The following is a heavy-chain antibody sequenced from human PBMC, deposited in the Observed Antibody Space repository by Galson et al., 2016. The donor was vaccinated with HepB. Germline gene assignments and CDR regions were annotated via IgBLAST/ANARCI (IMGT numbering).Heavy chain of an antibody. CDR1: GGSITSSGHY. D-gene: IGHD1-26*01. CDR3: ARRPSGSWVMGECYFDS. Sequence: SETLSLTCSVSGGSITSSGHYWGWIRQPPGKGLEWIGSIYWSGSTYYNTSLKSRVTISVDTSKNQFSLKLSSVTAEDTAVYFCARRPSGSWVMGECYFDSWGQGTLVTVSS. V-gene: IGHV4-39*01. J-gene: IGHJ4*02. CDR2: IYWSGST.